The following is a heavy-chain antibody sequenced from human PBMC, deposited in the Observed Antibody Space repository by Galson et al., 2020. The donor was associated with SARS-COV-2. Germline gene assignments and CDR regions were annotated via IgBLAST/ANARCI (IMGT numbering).Heavy chain of an antibody. J-gene: IGHJ4*02. V-gene: IGHV3-23*01. Sequence: TGGSLRLSCAAYGFILSDYYMTWVSHPQGKGLEWVPCISSSGASYYSDSVKGRFTISRDISKNTLYLQMNTLRVEDTAIYYCVKDHSGSHYRHDYWGQGTLVTVSS. CDR3: VKDHSGSHYRHDY. CDR2: ISSSGAS. CDR1: GFILSDYY. D-gene: IGHD1-26*01.